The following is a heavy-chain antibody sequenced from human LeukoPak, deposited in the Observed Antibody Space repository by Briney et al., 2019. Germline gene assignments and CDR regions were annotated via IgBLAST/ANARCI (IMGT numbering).Heavy chain of an antibody. J-gene: IGHJ4*02. D-gene: IGHD1-7*01. CDR2: INHSGST. CDR3: ARGRDWNYVAGLGGLFDY. V-gene: IGHV4-34*01. CDR1: GGSFSGYY. Sequence: PSETLPLTCAVYGGSFSGYYWSWIRQPPGKGPEWIGEINHSGSTNYNPSLKSRVTISVDTSKNQFSLKLSSVTAADTAVYYCARGRDWNYVAGLGGLFDYWGQGTLVTVSS.